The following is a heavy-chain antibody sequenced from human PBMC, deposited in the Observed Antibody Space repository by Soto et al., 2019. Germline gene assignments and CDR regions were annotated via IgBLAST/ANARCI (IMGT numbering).Heavy chain of an antibody. CDR1: GYTLTELS. D-gene: IGHD2-2*01. Sequence: GASVKVSCKVSGYTLTELSMHWVRQAPGKGLEWMGGFDPEDGETIYAQKFQGRVTMTEDTSTDTAYMELSSLRSEDTAVYYCATGYCSSTSCYQPYNWSDPWGQGTLVTVSS. J-gene: IGHJ5*02. CDR3: ATGYCSSTSCYQPYNWSDP. V-gene: IGHV1-24*01. CDR2: FDPEDGET.